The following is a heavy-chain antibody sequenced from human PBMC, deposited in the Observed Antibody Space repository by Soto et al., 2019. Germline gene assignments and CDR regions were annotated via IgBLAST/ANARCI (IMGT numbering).Heavy chain of an antibody. CDR2: ISSDGTYT. D-gene: IGHD5-12*01. Sequence: GGSLRLSCSVSGFDFSRHHMHWVRQAPGKGLHWVAIISSDGTYTNYADSVKGRFTISRDNSKNTLYLHMNSLRFDDAALYYCARDWTGYVSAYFPAYWGRGTLVTVSS. J-gene: IGHJ4*02. CDR3: ARDWTGYVSAYFPAY. V-gene: IGHV3-30*01. CDR1: GFDFSRHH.